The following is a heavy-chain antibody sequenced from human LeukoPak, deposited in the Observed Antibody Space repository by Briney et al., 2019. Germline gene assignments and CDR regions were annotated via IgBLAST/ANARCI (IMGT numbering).Heavy chain of an antibody. D-gene: IGHD3-10*01. CDR2: IYYSGST. V-gene: IGHV4-59*01. Sequence: SETLSLTCTVSGGSISSYYWSWIRQPPGKGLEWIGYIYYSGSTNYNPSLKSRVTISVDTSKNQFSLKLSSVTAADTAVYYCARGLYGLGNLEDYWGQGTLVTVSS. J-gene: IGHJ4*02. CDR1: GGSISSYY. CDR3: ARGLYGLGNLEDY.